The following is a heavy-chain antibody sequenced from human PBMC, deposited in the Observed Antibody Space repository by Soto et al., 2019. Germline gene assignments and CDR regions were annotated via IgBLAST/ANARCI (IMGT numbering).Heavy chain of an antibody. CDR3: VRDDRATSGVVTLDY. D-gene: IGHD3-3*01. Sequence: QVQLVQSGAEVKRPGASVRVSCKASGYNFNNYAIHWVRQAPGQRREWMGWSNEGSGNYRYSQKSQGRLSITSDTAANTAYMDLSSLKSEDTAKYYGVRDDRATSGVVTLDYWGQGTLVTVSS. J-gene: IGHJ4*02. CDR1: GYNFNNYA. V-gene: IGHV1-3*01. CDR2: SNEGSGNY.